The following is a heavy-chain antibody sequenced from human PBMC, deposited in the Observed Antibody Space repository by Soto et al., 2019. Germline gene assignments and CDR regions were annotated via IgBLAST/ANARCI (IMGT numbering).Heavy chain of an antibody. V-gene: IGHV1-8*01. CDR1: GYTFTSYN. D-gene: IGHD2-8*01. CDR2: MNPNSGTT. J-gene: IGHJ4*01. CDR3: VRYGVAAAY. Sequence: QVQLVQSGAEVKKPGASVRVSCKASGYTFTSYNINWVRQATGQGLEWLGWMNPNSGTTGYAQTFQDRITLTRDTPIPTAYMELSSLRSDVTAVYFCVRYGVAAAYWCKGTLVTVSS.